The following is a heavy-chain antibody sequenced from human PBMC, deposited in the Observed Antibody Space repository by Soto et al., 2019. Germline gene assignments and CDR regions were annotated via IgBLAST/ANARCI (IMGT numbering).Heavy chain of an antibody. D-gene: IGHD2-2*01. CDR3: ARSPGSSTSFEIYYYYYYGMDV. Sequence: QVQLVQSGAEVKKPGSSVKVSCKASGGTFSSYAISWVRQAPGQGLEWMGGIIPISDTTNYAQKFQGRVTITADESTSTADMELSSMRSEDTAVYYCARSPGSSTSFEIYYYYYYGMDVWGQGTTVTVSS. CDR1: GGTFSSYA. V-gene: IGHV1-69*01. CDR2: IIPISDTT. J-gene: IGHJ6*02.